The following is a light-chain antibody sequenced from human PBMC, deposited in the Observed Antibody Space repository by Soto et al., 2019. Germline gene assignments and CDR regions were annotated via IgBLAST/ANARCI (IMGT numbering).Light chain of an antibody. CDR3: QHRSNWPPYT. Sequence: EIVLTQSPATLSLSPGERATLSCRASQGVSGYLAWYQHKPGQTPRLLISDISNRATGIPARFSGSGSGTDFTLTISSLQPEDFAVYYCQHRSNWPPYTFGQGTKLEIK. V-gene: IGKV3-11*01. CDR1: QGVSGY. J-gene: IGKJ2*01. CDR2: DIS.